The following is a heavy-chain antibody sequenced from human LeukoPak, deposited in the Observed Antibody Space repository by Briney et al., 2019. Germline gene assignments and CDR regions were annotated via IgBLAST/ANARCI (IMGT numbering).Heavy chain of an antibody. CDR1: GFSMSVYW. V-gene: IGHV3-7*01. Sequence: SGGSLRLSCEASGFSMSVYWMSWVRQAPGKGLEWVGNIKQDGSERNYVDSVKGRFTISRDNAKKSLYLQMNSQRAEDTAVYYCARDWGAYYHFFDYWGQGTLVTVSS. CDR3: ARDWGAYYHFFDY. CDR2: IKQDGSER. J-gene: IGHJ4*02. D-gene: IGHD3-22*01.